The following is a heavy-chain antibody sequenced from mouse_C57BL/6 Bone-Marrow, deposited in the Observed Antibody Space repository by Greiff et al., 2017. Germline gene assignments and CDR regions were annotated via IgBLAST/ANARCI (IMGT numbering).Heavy chain of an antibody. Sequence: QVQLQQPGTELVKPGASVKLSCKASGYTFTSYWMHWVKQRPGQGLEWIGNINPSDGGTNYNEKFKSKATLTVDKSTSTAYMQLSSLTDEDSEVYYCAREMTGRLAYWGQGTLVTVSA. CDR1: GYTFTSYW. CDR2: INPSDGGT. D-gene: IGHD4-1*01. J-gene: IGHJ3*01. V-gene: IGHV1-53*01. CDR3: AREMTGRLAY.